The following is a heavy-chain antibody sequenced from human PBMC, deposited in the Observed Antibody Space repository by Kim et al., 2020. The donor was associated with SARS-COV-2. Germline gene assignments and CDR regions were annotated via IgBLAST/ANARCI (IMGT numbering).Heavy chain of an antibody. D-gene: IGHD1-1*01. Sequence: GGSLRLSCAGSGFTFSSYEMNWVRQTPGKELEWVSYLSTSGSTIYYADSVKGRFTVSRDNAKNSLYLFMHSLRAEDTALYYCARSLTTRYRYFDYWGHGTLVTVSS. J-gene: IGHJ4*01. CDR3: ARSLTTRYRYFDY. V-gene: IGHV3-48*03. CDR1: GFTFSSYE. CDR2: LSTSGSTI.